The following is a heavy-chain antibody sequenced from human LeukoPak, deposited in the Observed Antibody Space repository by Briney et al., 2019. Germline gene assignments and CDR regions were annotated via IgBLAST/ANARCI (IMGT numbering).Heavy chain of an antibody. CDR3: VIVRGYFDSSGTDY. CDR2: ISSTGGNT. J-gene: IGHJ4*02. Sequence: GGSLRLSCSASGFTFSSYTVHWVRQAPGKGLEFVSAISSTGGNTYYADSVTGRFTLSRDNSKNTLYLQMSSLRAEDTAVYYCVIVRGYFDSSGTDYWGQGTLVTVSS. V-gene: IGHV3-64D*06. CDR1: GFTFSSYT. D-gene: IGHD3-9*01.